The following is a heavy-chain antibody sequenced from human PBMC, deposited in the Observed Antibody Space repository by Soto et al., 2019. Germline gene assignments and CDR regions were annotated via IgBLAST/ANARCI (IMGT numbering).Heavy chain of an antibody. CDR3: AARPYYYYGLDV. V-gene: IGHV4-61*05. CDR2: VYHNGNA. CDR1: GGSISSSSYY. J-gene: IGHJ6*02. D-gene: IGHD3-10*01. Sequence: SETLSLTCTVSGGSISSSSYYWAWIRQPPGKAPEWIGYVYHNGNAYPKPSLKSRLTISLDGAKNQFSLKMTSVTAADMGLYYCAARPYYYYGLDVWGQGTTVTVSS.